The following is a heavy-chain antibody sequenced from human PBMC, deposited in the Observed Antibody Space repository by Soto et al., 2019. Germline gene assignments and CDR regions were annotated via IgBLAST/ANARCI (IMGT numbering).Heavy chain of an antibody. D-gene: IGHD5-12*01. CDR3: ARGGYDIFPLAFDI. J-gene: IGHJ3*02. CDR2: ISAYNGNT. Sequence: GASVKVSCEACGYRFTSYGISWVRQAPGQGLEWMGWISAYNGNTNYAQKLQGRVTMTTDTSASTAYMELRSLRSDDTAVYYCARGGYDIFPLAFDIWGQGTMVTVSS. V-gene: IGHV1-18*01. CDR1: GYRFTSYG.